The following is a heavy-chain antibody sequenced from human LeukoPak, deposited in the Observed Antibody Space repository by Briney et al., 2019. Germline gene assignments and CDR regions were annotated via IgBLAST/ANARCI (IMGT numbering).Heavy chain of an antibody. Sequence: SETLSLTCAVYGGSFSGYYWSWIRQPPGKGLEWIGEINHSGSTNYNPSLKSRVTISVDTSKNQFSLKLSSVTAADTAVYYCASGYSRDYWGQGTLVTVSS. CDR2: INHSGST. CDR3: ASGYSRDY. CDR1: GGSFSGYY. D-gene: IGHD6-13*01. J-gene: IGHJ4*02. V-gene: IGHV4-34*01.